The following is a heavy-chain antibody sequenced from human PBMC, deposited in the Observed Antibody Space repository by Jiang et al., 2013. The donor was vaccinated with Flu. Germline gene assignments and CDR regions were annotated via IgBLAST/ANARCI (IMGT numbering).Heavy chain of an antibody. V-gene: IGHV2-70*11. CDR3: ARILDYYGSGSYYLLDY. CDR1: GFSLSTSGMC. Sequence: PTQTLTLTCTFSGFSLSTSGMCVSWIRQPPGKALEWLARIDWDDDKYYSTSLKTRPTISKDTSKSQVVLTMTNMDPVDTATYYCARILDYYGSGSYYLLDYWGQGTLVTVSS. J-gene: IGHJ4*02. D-gene: IGHD3-10*01. CDR2: IDWDDDK.